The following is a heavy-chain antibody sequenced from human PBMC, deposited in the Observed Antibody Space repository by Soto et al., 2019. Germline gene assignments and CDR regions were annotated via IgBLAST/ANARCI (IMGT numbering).Heavy chain of an antibody. Sequence: QMQLQESGPGLVKPSETLSLTCAVSGASISSEQSWSWVRQPPGKGLEWIGEIHHSGSTNNNPSLRSRFTMSVDKSKNRFPLVWSSVTAADTAVYYCERSFGWDAIDQWGQGTLVTVSS. CDR3: ERSFGWDAIDQ. D-gene: IGHD6-19*01. CDR2: IHHSGST. CDR1: GASISSEQS. J-gene: IGHJ1*01. V-gene: IGHV4-4*02.